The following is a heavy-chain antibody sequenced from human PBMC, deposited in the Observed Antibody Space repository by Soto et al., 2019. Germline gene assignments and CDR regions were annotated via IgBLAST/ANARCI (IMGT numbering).Heavy chain of an antibody. J-gene: IGHJ3*02. CDR2: INPNSGGT. CDR1: GYTFTGYY. Sequence: QVQLVQSGAEVKKPGASVKVSCKASGYTFTGYYMHWVRQAPGQGLEWMGWINPNSGGTNYAQKFQGWVTMTRDTAISTAYMELSRLRSDDTAVYYCARDIVGGRLDAFDIWGQGTMVTVSS. V-gene: IGHV1-2*04. CDR3: ARDIVGGRLDAFDI. D-gene: IGHD1-26*01.